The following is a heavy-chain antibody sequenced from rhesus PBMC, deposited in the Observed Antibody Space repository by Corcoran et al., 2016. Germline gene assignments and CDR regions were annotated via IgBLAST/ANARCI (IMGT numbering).Heavy chain of an antibody. J-gene: IGHJ4*01. CDR1: GYSISSGYG. Sequence: QLQLQESGPGLVKPSETLSLTCAVSGYSISSGYGWSWIRQPPEKGLEWIGYISYSGSTSYNPSLNSRVTISRDTSKNQFSLKLSSVTAADTAVYYCAREGGYSSGWVDYWGQGVLVTVSS. CDR3: AREGGYSSGWVDY. CDR2: ISYSGST. V-gene: IGHV4-122*02. D-gene: IGHD6-31*01.